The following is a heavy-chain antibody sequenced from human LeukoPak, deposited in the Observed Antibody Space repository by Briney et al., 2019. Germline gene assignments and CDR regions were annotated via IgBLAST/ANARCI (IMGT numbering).Heavy chain of an antibody. CDR2: INPSGGSA. CDR1: GYIFTSYY. V-gene: IGHV1-46*01. CDR3: ARPEVTTTRFDVFDI. D-gene: IGHD2-21*02. Sequence: ASVTVSCTASGYIFTSYYIHWVRQAPGQGLEWMALINPSGGSATYAQNFQGRLTMTRDTSTNTVYMELSSLRPEDTAVYYCARPEVTTTRFDVFDIWGQGTLVTVSS. J-gene: IGHJ3*02.